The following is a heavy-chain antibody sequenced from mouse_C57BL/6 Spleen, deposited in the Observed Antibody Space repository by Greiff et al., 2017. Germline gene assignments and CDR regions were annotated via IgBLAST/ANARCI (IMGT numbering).Heavy chain of an antibody. CDR1: GFTFSAYG. CDR3: AGDPPMDY. V-gene: IGHV5-17*01. J-gene: IGHJ4*01. Sequence: EVQGVESGGGLVKPGGSLKLSCAASGFTFSAYGMHWVRQAPETGLEWVAYISSGSSTIYYADTVKGRFTISRDNAKNTLFLQMTSLRSEDTAMYYCAGDPPMDYWGQGTSVTVSS. CDR2: ISSGSSTI.